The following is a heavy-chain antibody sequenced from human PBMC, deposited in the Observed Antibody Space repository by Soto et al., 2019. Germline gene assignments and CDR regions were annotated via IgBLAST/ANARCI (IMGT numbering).Heavy chain of an antibody. Sequence: EVQLVESGGGVVRPGGSRRLSCAASGFTFDDYGMSWVRQAPGKGLEWVSGINWNGGSTGYADSVKGRFTISRDNAKNSLYLQMNSLRAEDTALYHCARDYHYGSGSYPFCDYWGQGTLVTVSS. CDR3: ARDYHYGSGSYPFCDY. CDR2: INWNGGST. D-gene: IGHD3-10*01. V-gene: IGHV3-20*01. CDR1: GFTFDDYG. J-gene: IGHJ4*02.